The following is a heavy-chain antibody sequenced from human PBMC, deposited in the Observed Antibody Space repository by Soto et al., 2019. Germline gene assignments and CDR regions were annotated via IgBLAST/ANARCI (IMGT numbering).Heavy chain of an antibody. CDR1: GGSFSGYY. CDR3: AREVGRLLRYSGY. V-gene: IGHV4-34*01. Sequence: SETLSLTCAIYGGSFSGYYWSWIRQPPGKGLEWIGEINHSGSTNYNPSLKSRVTISVDTSKNQFSLKLSSVTAADTAVYYCAREVGRLLRYSGYWGQGTLVTVSS. D-gene: IGHD3-9*01. J-gene: IGHJ4*02. CDR2: INHSGST.